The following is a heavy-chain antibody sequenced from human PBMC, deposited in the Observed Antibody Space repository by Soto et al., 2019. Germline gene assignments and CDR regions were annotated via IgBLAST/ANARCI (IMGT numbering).Heavy chain of an antibody. CDR1: GFTFSSYA. D-gene: IGHD2-15*01. CDR3: AKLLAVVVAAMDYYFDY. Sequence: PGGSLRLSCAASGFTFSSYAMSWVRQAPGKGLEWVSAISGSGGSTYYADSVKGRFTISRDNSKNTLYLQMNSLRAEDTAVYYCAKLLAVVVAAMDYYFDYWGQGTLVTVSS. CDR2: ISGSGGST. V-gene: IGHV3-23*01. J-gene: IGHJ4*02.